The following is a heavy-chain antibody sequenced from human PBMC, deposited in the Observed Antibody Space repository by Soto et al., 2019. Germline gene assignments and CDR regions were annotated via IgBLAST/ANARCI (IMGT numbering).Heavy chain of an antibody. CDR2: ISYDGSNK. V-gene: IGHV3-30-3*01. CDR3: ARDGIVVVPAATGYYYGMDV. J-gene: IGHJ6*02. D-gene: IGHD2-2*01. CDR1: GFTFSSYA. Sequence: PVGSLRLSGAASGFTFSSYAMHWVRQAPGKGLEWVAVISYDGSNKYYADSVKGRFTISRDNSKNTLYLQMNSLRAEDTAVYCCARDGIVVVPAATGYYYGMDVWGQGTTVTVSS.